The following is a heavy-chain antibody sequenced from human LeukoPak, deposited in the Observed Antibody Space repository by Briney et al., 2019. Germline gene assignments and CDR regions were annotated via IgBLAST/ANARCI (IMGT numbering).Heavy chain of an antibody. V-gene: IGHV1-69*05. J-gene: IGHJ4*02. CDR2: IIPIFGTA. D-gene: IGHD1-1*01. Sequence: SVKVSCKASGGTFSSYAISWVRQAPGQGLEWMGGIIPIFGTANYAQKLQGRVTITTDESTSTAYMELSSLRSEDTAVYYCARSELDRNDFDYWGQGTLVTVSS. CDR1: GGTFSSYA. CDR3: ARSELDRNDFDY.